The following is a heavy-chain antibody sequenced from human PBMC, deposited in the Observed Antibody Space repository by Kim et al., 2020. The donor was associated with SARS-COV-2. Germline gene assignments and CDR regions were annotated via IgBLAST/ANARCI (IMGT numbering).Heavy chain of an antibody. J-gene: IGHJ4*02. CDR3: ALGVAVAGFDY. Sequence: GGSLRLSCAASGFTFSSYGMHWVRQAPGKGLEWVAVISYDGSNKYYADSVKGRFTISRDNSKNTLYLQMNSLRAEDTAVYYCALGVAVAGFDYWGQGTLVTVSS. CDR2: ISYDGSNK. V-gene: IGHV3-30*03. CDR1: GFTFSSYG. D-gene: IGHD6-19*01.